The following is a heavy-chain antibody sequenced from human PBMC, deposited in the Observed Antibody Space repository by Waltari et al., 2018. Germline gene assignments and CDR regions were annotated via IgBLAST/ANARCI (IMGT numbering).Heavy chain of an antibody. CDR3: ARVSMIVVARWAFDI. D-gene: IGHD3-22*01. V-gene: IGHV4-39*07. CDR1: GGSISSSSYY. CDR2: IYYSGST. J-gene: IGHJ3*02. Sequence: QLQLQESGPGLVKPSETLSLTCTVSGGSISSSSYYWGWIRQPPGKGLGWIGGIYYSGSTYYNRSLKSRVTISVDTSKNQFSLKLSSVTAADTAVYYCARVSMIVVARWAFDIWGQGTMVTVSS.